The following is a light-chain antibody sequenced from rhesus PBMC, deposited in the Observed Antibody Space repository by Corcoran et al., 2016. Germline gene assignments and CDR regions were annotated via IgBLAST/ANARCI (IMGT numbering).Light chain of an antibody. CDR2: KAT. Sequence: DIQMTQSPSSLSASVGETVTITCRASQSISSWLDWYQQKPGKAPKVLIYKATHLHSGVPSRFSGSGSGTAFTLTVSSLQPEDFATYFCLQYSSSPYGFGQGTKVEIK. CDR3: LQYSSSPYG. CDR1: QSISSW. J-gene: IGKJ2*01. V-gene: IGKV1-22*01.